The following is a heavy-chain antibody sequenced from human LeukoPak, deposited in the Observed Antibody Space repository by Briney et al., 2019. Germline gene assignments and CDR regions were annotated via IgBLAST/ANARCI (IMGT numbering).Heavy chain of an antibody. J-gene: IGHJ4*02. Sequence: PGGSLRLSCAASGFTFDDYAMHWVRQAPGKGLEWVSGISWNSGSIGYADSVKGRFTISRDNAKNSLYLQMNSLRAEDTAVYYCARRYSWGQGTLVTVSS. CDR3: ARRYS. CDR1: GFTFDDYA. CDR2: ISWNSGSI. D-gene: IGHD5-12*01. V-gene: IGHV3-9*01.